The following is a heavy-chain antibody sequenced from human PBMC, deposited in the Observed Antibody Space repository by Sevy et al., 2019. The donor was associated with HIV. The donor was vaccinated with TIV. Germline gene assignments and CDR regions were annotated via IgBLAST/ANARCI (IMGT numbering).Heavy chain of an antibody. V-gene: IGHV4-34*01. D-gene: IGHD2-8*02. CDR3: AGGRTNYYCTGGVCYGVYYYYGMDV. CDR2: INHSGST. CDR1: GGSFSGYY. J-gene: IGHJ6*02. Sequence: SETLSLTCAVYGGSFSGYYWSWIRQPPGKGLEWIGEINHSGSTNYNPSIKSRVTISVDTSKNQFSLKLSSVTAADTAVYYCAGGRTNYYCTGGVCYGVYYYYGMDVWGQGTTVTVSS.